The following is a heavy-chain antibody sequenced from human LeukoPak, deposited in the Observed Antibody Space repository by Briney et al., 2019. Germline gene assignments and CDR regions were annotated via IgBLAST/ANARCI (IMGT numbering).Heavy chain of an antibody. CDR1: GYRFTSYW. D-gene: IGHD6-13*01. J-gene: IGHJ4*02. Sequence: GESLKISCKGSGYRFTSYWIGWVRQMPGKGLEWMGIIYPGDSDTRYSPSFQGQVTFSADKSISTAYLQWSSLKASDTAIYYCARRGQLSAAGTGEFDYWGQGTLVTVSS. V-gene: IGHV5-51*01. CDR2: IYPGDSDT. CDR3: ARRGQLSAAGTGEFDY.